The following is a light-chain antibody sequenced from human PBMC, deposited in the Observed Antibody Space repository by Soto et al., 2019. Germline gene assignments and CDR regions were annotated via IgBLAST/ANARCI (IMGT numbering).Light chain of an antibody. Sequence: IQMTQSPSTRSAPVGDRGTITRRAGQGISSWLAWYQQKPGKAPKXMIYAASSLHSGVPSRFSGSGSGTDCTLTISSLQPEDVTTYYCLQDYNYPWTFVQGTKVDIK. CDR2: AAS. CDR1: QGISSW. V-gene: IGKV1-6*01. CDR3: LQDYNYPWT. J-gene: IGKJ1*01.